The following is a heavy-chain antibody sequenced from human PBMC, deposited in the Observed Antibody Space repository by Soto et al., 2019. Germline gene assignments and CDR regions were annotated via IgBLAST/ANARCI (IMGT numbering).Heavy chain of an antibody. CDR3: ARVVGSGWYGNWFDP. J-gene: IGHJ5*02. CDR1: GGSFSGYY. Sequence: QVQLQQWGAGLLKPSETLSLTCAVYGGSFSGYYWSWIRQPPGKGLEWIGEINHSGSTNYNPSLKIRVTISVDTSKNQFSLKLSSVTAADTAVYYCARVVGSGWYGNWFDPWGQGTLVTVSS. CDR2: INHSGST. V-gene: IGHV4-34*01. D-gene: IGHD6-19*01.